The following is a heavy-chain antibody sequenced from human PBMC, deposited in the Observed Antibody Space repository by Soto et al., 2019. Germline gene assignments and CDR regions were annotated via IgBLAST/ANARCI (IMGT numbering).Heavy chain of an antibody. CDR1: GFTFSSYG. V-gene: IGHV3-33*01. CDR3: ARGGITIFGVVIPFDY. D-gene: IGHD3-3*01. CDR2: IWYDGSNK. J-gene: IGHJ4*02. Sequence: GGSLRLSCAASGFTFSSYGMHWVRQAPGKGLEWVAVIWYDGSNKYYADSVKGRFTISRDNSKNTLYLQMNSLRAEDTAVYYCARGGITIFGVVIPFDYWGQGTLVTVSS.